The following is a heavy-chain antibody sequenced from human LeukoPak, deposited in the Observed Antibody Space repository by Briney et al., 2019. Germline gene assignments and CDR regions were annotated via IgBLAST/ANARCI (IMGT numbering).Heavy chain of an antibody. V-gene: IGHV4-38-2*02. D-gene: IGHD1-1*01. J-gene: IGHJ4*02. CDR3: AGGTALDY. Sequence: PSETLPLTCTVSGYSISSGYFWGWIRQPPGKGLEWIGSFYHSGITNYNPSLKSRVTISVDKSKNQFSLKLSSVTAADTAVYYCAGGTALDYWGQGTLVTVSS. CDR1: GYSISSGYF. CDR2: FYHSGIT.